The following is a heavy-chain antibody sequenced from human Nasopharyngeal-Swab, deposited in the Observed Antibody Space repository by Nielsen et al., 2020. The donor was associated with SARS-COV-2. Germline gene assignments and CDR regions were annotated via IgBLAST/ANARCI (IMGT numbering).Heavy chain of an antibody. CDR1: GFTFSSYA. Sequence: GGSLGLSCAASGFTFSSYAMHWVRQAPGKGLEWVALISYDGSNKYYADSVKGRFTISRDNSKNTLYLQMNSLRAEDTAVYYCARDLGSYFDYWGQGTLVTVSS. CDR3: ARDLGSYFDY. J-gene: IGHJ4*02. V-gene: IGHV3-30-3*01. CDR2: ISYDGSNK. D-gene: IGHD1-26*01.